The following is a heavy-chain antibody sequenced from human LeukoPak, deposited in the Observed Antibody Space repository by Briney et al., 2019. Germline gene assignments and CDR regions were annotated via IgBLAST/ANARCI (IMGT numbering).Heavy chain of an antibody. V-gene: IGHV1-18*01. Sequence: RASVKVSCKASGCNLISYGIIWVRQAPGQGLEWMGWISAYNVNTNYAQKFQGRVTMTTDTSTSTAYMELRSLKSDDTAVYFCARPYDTSGYYNYYFDYWGQGTLVTVSS. CDR3: ARPYDTSGYYNYYFDY. CDR2: ISAYNVNT. J-gene: IGHJ4*02. CDR1: GCNLISYG. D-gene: IGHD3-22*01.